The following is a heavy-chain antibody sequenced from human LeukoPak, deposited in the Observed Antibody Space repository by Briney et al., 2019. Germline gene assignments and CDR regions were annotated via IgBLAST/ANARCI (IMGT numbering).Heavy chain of an antibody. CDR1: DGSVSDNH. Sequence: AETLSLTCDVSDGSVSDNHWSWIRLAAGKGLEWIGRIHSSGSTSYNPSLKSRVTLSIDTSKNEFALKLSSMTAADTAVYYCAREARRYCTSTTCYMDFFFDYWGQGTLVTVSS. V-gene: IGHV4-4*07. CDR3: AREARRYCTSTTCYMDFFFDY. D-gene: IGHD2-2*02. J-gene: IGHJ4*02. CDR2: IHSSGST.